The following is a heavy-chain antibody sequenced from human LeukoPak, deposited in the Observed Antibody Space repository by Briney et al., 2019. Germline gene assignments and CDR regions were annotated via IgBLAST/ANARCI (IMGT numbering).Heavy chain of an antibody. CDR2: ISSSSSTI. Sequence: GGSLRLSCAASGFTFSSYTMNWVRQAPGKGLEWVSYISSSSSTIYYADSVKGRFTISRDNARSSLYLQMNSLRDEDTAVYYCARDEHLVDYYYYYMDVWGKGTTVTVSS. V-gene: IGHV3-48*02. J-gene: IGHJ6*03. CDR1: GFTFSSYT. D-gene: IGHD6-6*01. CDR3: ARDEHLVDYYYYYMDV.